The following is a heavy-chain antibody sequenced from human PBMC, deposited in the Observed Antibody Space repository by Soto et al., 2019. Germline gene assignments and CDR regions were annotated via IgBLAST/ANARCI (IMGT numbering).Heavy chain of an antibody. CDR2: VSGAGITT. CDR3: AKGRLRVLDNGYFDY. D-gene: IGHD4-17*01. CDR1: GFTLSNFA. Sequence: EVQLEESGGDLVKPGGSLRLSCAASGFTLSNFAMSWVRQAPGKGLEWVSVVSGAGITTKYAAAVKGRFTVSRDNSKNTLSLQMGSLRAEDTGIYYCAKGRLRVLDNGYFDYWGQGTLVTVSS. J-gene: IGHJ4*02. V-gene: IGHV3-23*04.